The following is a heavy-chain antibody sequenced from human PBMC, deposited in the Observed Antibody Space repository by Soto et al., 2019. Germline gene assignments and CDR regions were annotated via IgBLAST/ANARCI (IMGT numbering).Heavy chain of an antibody. CDR2: IYYSGST. D-gene: IGHD6-6*01. J-gene: IGHJ4*02. Sequence: WETLSLTCTVSGGSIGSYYWSWIRQPPGKGLEWIGYIYYSGSTNYNPSLKSRVTISVDTSKNQFSLKLSSVTAADTAVYYCARLQTGAARRLGFYFDYWGQGTLVTVSS. CDR3: ARLQTGAARRLGFYFDY. CDR1: GGSIGSYY. V-gene: IGHV4-59*01.